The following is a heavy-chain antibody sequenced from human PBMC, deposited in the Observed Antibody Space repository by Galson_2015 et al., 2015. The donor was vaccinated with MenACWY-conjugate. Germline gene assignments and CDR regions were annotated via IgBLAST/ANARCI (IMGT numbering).Heavy chain of an antibody. CDR1: GFTFSNYT. Sequence: SLRLSCAASGFTFSNYTMHWVRQAPGKGLEWVSSISSSSASIYYADSVKGRFTISRDNAKNLLFLQMNSLRAEDTAVYYCARHYWGQGTLVTVSS. V-gene: IGHV3-21*06. CDR2: ISSSSASI. CDR3: ARHY. J-gene: IGHJ4*02.